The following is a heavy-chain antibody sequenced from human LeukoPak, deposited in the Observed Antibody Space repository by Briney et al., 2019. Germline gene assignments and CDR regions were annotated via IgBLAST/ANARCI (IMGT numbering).Heavy chain of an antibody. CDR3: ARGHGDYLTFDY. CDR2: IKQDGSGK. D-gene: IGHD4-17*01. Sequence: GRSLRLSCAASGFTFSSDWMSWVRHAPAKGLEWVANIKQDGSGKYYVDSVKGRFTISRDNAKNSLYLQMNSLRAEDTAVYYCARGHGDYLTFDYWGQGTLVTVSS. CDR1: GFTFSSDW. J-gene: IGHJ4*02. V-gene: IGHV3-7*01.